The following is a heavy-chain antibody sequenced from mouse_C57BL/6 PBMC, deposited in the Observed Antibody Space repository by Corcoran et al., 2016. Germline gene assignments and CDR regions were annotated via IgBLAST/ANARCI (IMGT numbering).Heavy chain of an antibody. CDR3: ASPILHYYAMDY. CDR1: GYTFTDYY. CDR2: INPYNGGT. J-gene: IGHJ4*01. Sequence: EVQLQQSGPVLVKPGASVKMSCKASGYTFTDYYMNWVKQSHGKSLEWIGVINPYNGGTSYNQKFKGKATLTVDKSSSTAYMELNSLTSEDSAVYYCASPILHYYAMDYWGQGTSVTVS. V-gene: IGHV1-19*01.